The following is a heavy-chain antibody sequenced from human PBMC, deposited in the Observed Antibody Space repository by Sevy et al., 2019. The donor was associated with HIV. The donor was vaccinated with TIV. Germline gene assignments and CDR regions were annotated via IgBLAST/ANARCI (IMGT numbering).Heavy chain of an antibody. CDR3: AREGGYSSSPAEYFQH. D-gene: IGHD6-13*01. V-gene: IGHV3-7*01. CDR1: GFTFSSYW. CDR2: IKQDGSEK. J-gene: IGHJ1*01. Sequence: GGSLRLSCAASGFTFSSYWMSWVRQAPGKGLEWVANIKQDGSEKYYVDSGKGRFTISRDNAKNSLYLQMNGLRAEDTAVYYCAREGGYSSSPAEYFQHWGQGTLVTVSS.